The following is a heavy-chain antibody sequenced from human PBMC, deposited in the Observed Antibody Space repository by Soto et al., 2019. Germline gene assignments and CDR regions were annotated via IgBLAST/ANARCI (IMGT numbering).Heavy chain of an antibody. J-gene: IGHJ4*02. CDR3: ARVIQGSLDTAMAYFDY. D-gene: IGHD5-18*01. CDR2: INHSGST. V-gene: IGHV4-34*01. Sequence: PSETLSLTCAVYGGSFSGYYWSWIRQPPGKGLEWIGEINHSGSTNYNPSLKSRVTISVDTSKNQFSLKLSSVTAADTAVYYCARVIQGSLDTAMAYFDYWGQGTLVTVSS. CDR1: GGSFSGYY.